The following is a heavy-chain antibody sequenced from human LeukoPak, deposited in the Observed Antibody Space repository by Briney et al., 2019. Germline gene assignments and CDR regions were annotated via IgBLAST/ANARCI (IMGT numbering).Heavy chain of an antibody. CDR1: GGSISSGGYY. V-gene: IGHV4-30-2*01. J-gene: IGHJ3*02. CDR2: IYHSGNT. CDR3: ARVEQGGYGAFDI. Sequence: SETLSLTCTVSGGSISSGGYYWSWIRQPPGKGLEWIGYIYHSGNTYYNPSLKSRVTISVDRSNNQFSLKLSSVTAVDTAVYYCARVEQGGYGAFDIWGQGTMVTVSS. D-gene: IGHD5-12*01.